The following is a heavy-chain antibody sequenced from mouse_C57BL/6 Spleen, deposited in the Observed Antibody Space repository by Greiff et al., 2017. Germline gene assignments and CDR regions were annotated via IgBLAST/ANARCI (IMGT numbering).Heavy chain of an antibody. V-gene: IGHV14-4*01. CDR3: TTPGYFDV. Sequence: VQLQQSGAELVRPGASVKLSCTASGFNIKDDYMHWVKQRPEQGLEWIGWIDPENGDTEYASKFQGKATITADTSSNTAYLQLSSLTSEDTAVYNCTTPGYFDVWGTGTTVTVSS. J-gene: IGHJ1*03. CDR1: GFNIKDDY. CDR2: IDPENGDT.